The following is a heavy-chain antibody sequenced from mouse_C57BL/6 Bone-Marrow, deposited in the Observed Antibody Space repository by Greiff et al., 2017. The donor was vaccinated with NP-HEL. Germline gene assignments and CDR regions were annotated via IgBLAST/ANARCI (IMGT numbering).Heavy chain of an antibody. J-gene: IGHJ3*01. V-gene: IGHV1-53*01. CDR2: INPSNGGT. D-gene: IGHD1-1*01. CDR3: ARITTVVATKLTPVY. Sequence: QVQLQQPGTELVKPGASVKLSCKASGYTFTSYWMHWVKQRPGQGLEWIGNINPSNGGTNYNEKFKSKTTLTVDKSSSTAYMQLSSLTSEDSAVYYCARITTVVATKLTPVYWGQGTLVTVSA. CDR1: GYTFTSYW.